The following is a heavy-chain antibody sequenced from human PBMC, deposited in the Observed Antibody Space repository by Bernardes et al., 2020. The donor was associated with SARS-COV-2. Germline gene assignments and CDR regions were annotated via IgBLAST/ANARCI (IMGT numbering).Heavy chain of an antibody. V-gene: IGHV3-74*01. J-gene: IGHJ3*02. CDR2: INGDGRTT. D-gene: IGHD2-15*01. Sequence: GGSLRLSCIGSGFSLSSYWMHWVRQAPGTGPVWFSRINGDGRTTNYADSVKGRFTISRDNAKNALYLHMNSLRVEDTAVYYCTRVLDGRAWAFDIWGQGTMVTVSS. CDR3: TRVLDGRAWAFDI. CDR1: GFSLSSYW.